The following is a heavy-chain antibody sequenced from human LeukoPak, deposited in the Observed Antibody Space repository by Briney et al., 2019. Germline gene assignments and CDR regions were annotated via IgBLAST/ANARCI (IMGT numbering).Heavy chain of an antibody. J-gene: IGHJ4*02. CDR2: VSGSGGST. CDR1: GFTSSSYA. Sequence: QSGGSLRLSCATSGFTSSSYAMTWVRQAPGKGLEWVSVVSGSGGSTYYADSVKGRFTISRDNSKNTLYLQMNSLRGEDTAVYYCAKESGHLDYWGQGTLVTVSS. V-gene: IGHV3-23*01. CDR3: AKESGHLDY. D-gene: IGHD5-12*01.